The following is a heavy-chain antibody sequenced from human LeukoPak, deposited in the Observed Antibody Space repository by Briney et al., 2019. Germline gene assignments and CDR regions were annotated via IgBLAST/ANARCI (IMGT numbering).Heavy chain of an antibody. V-gene: IGHV4-31*03. CDR1: GGSISSGGYY. Sequence: SQTLSLTCTVSGGSISSGGYYWSWIRQHPGKGLEWIGYIYYSGSTYYNPSLKSRVTISVDTSKNQFSLKLSSVTAADTAVYYCARDHPWRIPYAFDIWGQGTMVTVSS. J-gene: IGHJ3*02. CDR3: ARDHPWRIPYAFDI. CDR2: IYYSGST. D-gene: IGHD2-21*01.